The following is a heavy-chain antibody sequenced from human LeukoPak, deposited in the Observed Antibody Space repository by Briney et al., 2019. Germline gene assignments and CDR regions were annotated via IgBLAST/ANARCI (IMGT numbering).Heavy chain of an antibody. Sequence: ASVKVSCEASGYTFTSYGIRWVRQAPGQGLEWMGWISAYNGNTNYAQRLQGRVTMTTDTSTSTAYMELRSLRSDDTAVYYCARLNFGSEDYWGQGTLVTVSS. CDR3: ARLNFGSEDY. D-gene: IGHD3-10*01. CDR1: GYTFTSYG. CDR2: ISAYNGNT. V-gene: IGHV1-18*01. J-gene: IGHJ4*02.